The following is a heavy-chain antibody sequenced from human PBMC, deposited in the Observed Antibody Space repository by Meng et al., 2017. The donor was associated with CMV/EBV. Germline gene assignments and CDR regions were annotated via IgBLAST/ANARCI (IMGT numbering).Heavy chain of an antibody. CDR3: ARVYCPKEYCSSTRGYYYYGMDV. CDR1: GFTFTSSA. J-gene: IGHJ6*02. D-gene: IGHD2-2*01. V-gene: IGHV1-58*01. Sequence: SVKVSCKASGFTFTSSAVQWVRQARGQRLEWIGWIVVGSGNTNYAQKFQERVTITRDMSTSTAYMELSSLRSEETAVYYCARVYCPKEYCSSTRGYYYYGMDVWGQGTTVTVSS. CDR2: IVVGSGNT.